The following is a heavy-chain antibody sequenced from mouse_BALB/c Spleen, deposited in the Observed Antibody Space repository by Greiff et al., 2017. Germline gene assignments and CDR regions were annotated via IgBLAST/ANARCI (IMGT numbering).Heavy chain of an antibody. CDR1: GYTFTSYY. V-gene: IGHV1S81*02. Sequence: QVQLQQSGAELVKPGASVKFSCKASGYTFTSYYMYWVKQRPGQGLEWIGEINPSNGGTNFNEKFKSKATLTVDKSSSTAYMQLSSLTSEDSAVYYCTRSYGNYYYFDYWGQGTTLTVSS. CDR3: TRSYGNYYYFDY. J-gene: IGHJ2*01. D-gene: IGHD2-10*02. CDR2: INPSNGGT.